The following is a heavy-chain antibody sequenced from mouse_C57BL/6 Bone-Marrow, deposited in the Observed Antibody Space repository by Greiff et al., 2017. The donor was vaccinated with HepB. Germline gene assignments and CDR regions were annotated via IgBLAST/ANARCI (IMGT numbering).Heavy chain of an antibody. CDR1: GYTFTSYG. V-gene: IGHV1-81*01. Sequence: VMLVESGAELARPGASVKLSCKASGYTFTSYGISWVKQRTGQGLEWIGEIYPRSGNTYYNEKFKGKATLTADKSSSTAYMELSSLTSEDSAVYFCALSSSYAMDYWGQGTSVTVSS. J-gene: IGHJ4*01. D-gene: IGHD1-1*01. CDR3: ALSSSYAMDY. CDR2: IYPRSGNT.